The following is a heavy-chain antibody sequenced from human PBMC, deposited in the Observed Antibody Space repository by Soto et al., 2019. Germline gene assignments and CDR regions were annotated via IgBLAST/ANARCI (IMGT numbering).Heavy chain of an antibody. D-gene: IGHD1-1*01. CDR2: ISGSGGNI. Sequence: PGGSLRLSCAASGFTFSRYAMGWVGQAPGKGLEWVSVISGSGGNIHYADSVKGRFTISRDNSKNTLYLQMNSLRVEDTAVYNCATQDFRGTTGTTWGQGTLVTVSS. CDR3: ATQDFRGTTGTT. J-gene: IGHJ4*02. CDR1: GFTFSRYA. V-gene: IGHV3-23*01.